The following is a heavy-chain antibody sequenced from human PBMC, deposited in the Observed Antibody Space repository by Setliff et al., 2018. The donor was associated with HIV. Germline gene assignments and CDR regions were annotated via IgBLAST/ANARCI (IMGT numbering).Heavy chain of an antibody. Sequence: ASVKVSCKVYGYTLSELSIHWVRQATGQGLEWMGWMNPNSGNTGYAQKFQGRVTMTRDTSISTAYMELSSLRSEDTAVYYCARGGDYLGIPSYYYYYMDVWGKGT. CDR2: MNPNSGNT. J-gene: IGHJ6*03. V-gene: IGHV1-8*01. D-gene: IGHD4-17*01. CDR3: ARGGDYLGIPSYYYYYMDV. CDR1: GYTLSELS.